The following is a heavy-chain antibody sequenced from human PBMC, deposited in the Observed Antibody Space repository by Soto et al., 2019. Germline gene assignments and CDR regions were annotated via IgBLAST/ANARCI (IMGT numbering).Heavy chain of an antibody. V-gene: IGHV4-59*01. Sequence: LETLSLTCTVSGGSLSSYYWSWIRQPPGKGLEWIGYIYYSGSTNYNPSLKSRVTISVDTSKNQFSLKLSSVTAADTAVYYCARRYGGNFDYWGQGTLVTVSS. CDR2: IYYSGST. CDR3: ARRYGGNFDY. J-gene: IGHJ4*02. CDR1: GGSLSSYY. D-gene: IGHD3-16*01.